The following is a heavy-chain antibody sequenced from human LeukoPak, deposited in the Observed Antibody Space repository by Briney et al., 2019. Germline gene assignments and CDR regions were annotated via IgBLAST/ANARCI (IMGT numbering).Heavy chain of an antibody. CDR2: IIPIFGTA. J-gene: IGHJ4*02. CDR3: ARSVKASGPFDY. Sequence: SVKVSCKASGGTFSSYAISWVRQAPGQGLEWMGGIIPIFGTANYAQKFQGRVTITADKSTSTAYMELSSLRSEDTAVHYCARSVKASGPFDYWGQGTLVTVSS. CDR1: GGTFSSYA. V-gene: IGHV1-69*06.